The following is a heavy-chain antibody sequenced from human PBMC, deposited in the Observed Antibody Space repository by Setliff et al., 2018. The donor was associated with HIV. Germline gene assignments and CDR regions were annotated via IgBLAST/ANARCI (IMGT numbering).Heavy chain of an antibody. J-gene: IGHJ4*02. Sequence: PSETLSLTCAVYGGSFRGYSWSWIRQPPGKGLEWIGEINHSGSTYYNPSLKSRVTVSVDTSKNQLSLKLSSVTAADTAVYYCARGSSAGYSSGLYYFDYWGQRTLVTVSS. D-gene: IGHD6-19*01. CDR3: ARGSSAGYSSGLYYFDY. CDR1: GGSFRGYS. CDR2: INHSGST. V-gene: IGHV4-34*01.